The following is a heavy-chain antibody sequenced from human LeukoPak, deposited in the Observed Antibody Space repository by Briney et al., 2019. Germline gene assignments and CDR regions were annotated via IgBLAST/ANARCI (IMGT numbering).Heavy chain of an antibody. Sequence: GGSLRLSCAVSGITLSNYGMSWVRQAPGKGLEWVAGISDSGGRTKYADSVKGRFTISRDNSKNTLYLQMNSLRAEDTAVYFCATRGVVIRVILVGFHKEAYYFDSWGQGALVTVST. CDR1: GITLSNYG. D-gene: IGHD3-22*01. J-gene: IGHJ4*02. CDR3: ATRGVVIRVILVGFHKEAYYFDS. V-gene: IGHV3-23*01. CDR2: ISDSGGRT.